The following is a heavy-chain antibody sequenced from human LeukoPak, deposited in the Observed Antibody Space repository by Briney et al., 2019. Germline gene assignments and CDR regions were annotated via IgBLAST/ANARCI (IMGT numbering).Heavy chain of an antibody. CDR1: GFTFSSYA. CDR3: ATYYVGVGGRGH. V-gene: IGHV4-59*01. Sequence: PGGSLRLSCAASGFTFSSYAMSWVRQAPGKGLEWIGHNGNANYNPSLQSRVTISIDTSKNHFTLSLNSVTAADTAVCYCATYYVGVGGRGHWGPGTLVTVSS. J-gene: IGHJ4*02. D-gene: IGHD2-21*01. CDR2: NGNA.